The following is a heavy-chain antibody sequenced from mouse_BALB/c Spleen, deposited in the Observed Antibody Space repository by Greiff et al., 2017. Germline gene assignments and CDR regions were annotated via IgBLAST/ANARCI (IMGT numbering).Heavy chain of an antibody. CDR1: GFTFSDYY. V-gene: IGHV5-4*02. CDR3: ARGGYLYYFDY. CDR2: ISDGGSYT. Sequence: EVMLVESGGGLVKPGGSLKLSCAASGFTFSDYYMYWVRQTPEKRLEWVATISDGGSYTYYPDSVKGRFTISRDNAKNNLYLQMSSLKSEDTAMYYCARGGYLYYFDYWGQGTTLTVSS. D-gene: IGHD3-1*01. J-gene: IGHJ2*01.